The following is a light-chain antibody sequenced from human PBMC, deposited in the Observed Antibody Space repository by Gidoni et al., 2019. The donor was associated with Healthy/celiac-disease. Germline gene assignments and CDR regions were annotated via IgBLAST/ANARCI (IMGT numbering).Light chain of an antibody. CDR2: DVS. CDR1: SSDVGGYNY. Sequence: QSALTQPASVSGSPGQSITISCTGTSSDVGGYNYVSWYQQHPGKAPKLMIYDVSNRPSGVSNRFSGSKSGNTASRTISGLQAEDEADYYCSSYTSSSTCLFGGGTKLTVL. J-gene: IGLJ2*01. CDR3: SSYTSSSTCL. V-gene: IGLV2-14*03.